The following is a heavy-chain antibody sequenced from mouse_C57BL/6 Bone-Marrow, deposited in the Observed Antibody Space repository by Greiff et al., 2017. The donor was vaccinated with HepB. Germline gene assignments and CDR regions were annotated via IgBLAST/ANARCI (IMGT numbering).Heavy chain of an antibody. Sequence: EVQRVESGGGLVQPKGSLKLSCAASGFSFNTYAMNWVRQAPGKGLEWVARIRSKSNNYATYYADSVKDRFTISRDDSESMLYLQMNNLKTEDTAMYYCLRHAQLVSYWGQGTLVTVSA. D-gene: IGHD4-1*02. CDR3: LRHAQLVSY. J-gene: IGHJ3*01. CDR1: GFSFNTYA. V-gene: IGHV10-1*01. CDR2: IRSKSNNYAT.